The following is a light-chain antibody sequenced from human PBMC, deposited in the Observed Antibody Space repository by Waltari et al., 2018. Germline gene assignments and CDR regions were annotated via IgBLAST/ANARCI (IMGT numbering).Light chain of an antibody. CDR2: GQD. J-gene: IGLJ3*02. CDR3: QSRDTISTRV. CDR1: RYY. Sequence: RYYPSWYQQRPGQAPILVFYGQDNRPSGIPDRFSGSISGNTASLTITGAQAEDEADYYCQSRDTISTRVFGGGTRLTV. V-gene: IGLV3-19*01.